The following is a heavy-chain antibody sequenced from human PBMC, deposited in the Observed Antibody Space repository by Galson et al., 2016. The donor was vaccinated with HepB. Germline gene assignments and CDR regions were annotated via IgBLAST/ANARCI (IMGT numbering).Heavy chain of an antibody. CDR3: ARPSILYTWNGGKLDY. CDR2: IISILGIA. V-gene: IGHV1-69*10. D-gene: IGHD1-20*01. Sequence: VKVSCKAAGGTFSSYAISWVRQAPGQGLEWMVRIISILGIANYAQEFQSRVTITSDKSTNTAYMELSSLRSEDTAVYYCARPSILYTWNGGKLDYWGQGTLVTVSS. CDR1: GGTFSSYA. J-gene: IGHJ4*02.